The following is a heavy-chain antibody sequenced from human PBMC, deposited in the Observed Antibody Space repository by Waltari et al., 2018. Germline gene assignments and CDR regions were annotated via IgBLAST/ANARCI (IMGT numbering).Heavy chain of an antibody. CDR3: ARWGGEAAFDFHNHYMDV. Sequence: QVQLVQSGAEVKKPGASVKVSCKASGYSFTKYYMHWVRQAPGQGLEWMGIINPSGGSATDEQKLQGTVTLTRDTSTSTVYMELSSLRSEETAVYYCARWGGEAAFDFHNHYMDVWGKGTTVTISS. V-gene: IGHV1-46*04. J-gene: IGHJ6*03. CDR1: GYSFTKYY. CDR2: INPSGGSA. D-gene: IGHD3-16*01.